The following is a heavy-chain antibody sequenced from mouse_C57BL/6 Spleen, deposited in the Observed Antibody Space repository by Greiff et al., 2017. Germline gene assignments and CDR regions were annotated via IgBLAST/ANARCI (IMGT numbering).Heavy chain of an antibody. Sequence: QVQLQQPGAELVKPGASVKLSCKASGYTFTSYWMHWVKQRPGQGLEWIGMIHPNSGSTKYNEKFKGKATLTVDTSSSTAYLQLSSLTSEDSAVYYCARDLYGRRYWGHGITLTVSS. D-gene: IGHD1-1*01. J-gene: IGHJ2*01. CDR2: IHPNSGST. CDR1: GYTFTSYW. CDR3: ARDLYGRRY. V-gene: IGHV1-64*01.